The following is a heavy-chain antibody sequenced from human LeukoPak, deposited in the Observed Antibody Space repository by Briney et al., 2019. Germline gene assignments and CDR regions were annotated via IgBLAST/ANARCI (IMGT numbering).Heavy chain of an antibody. CDR1: GGSISSYY. V-gene: IGHV4-59*01. J-gene: IGHJ5*02. CDR3: AREDRGAAAATNWFDP. Sequence: PSETLSLTCTVSGGSISSYYWSWIRQPPGKRLEWIGYIYTSGSTNYNPSLKSRVTISVDTSKNQFSLKLSSVTAADTAVYYCAREDRGAAAATNWFDPWGQGTLVTVSS. CDR2: IYTSGST. D-gene: IGHD6-13*01.